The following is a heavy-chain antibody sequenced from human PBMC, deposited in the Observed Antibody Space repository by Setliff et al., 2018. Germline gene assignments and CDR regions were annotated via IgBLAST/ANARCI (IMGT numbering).Heavy chain of an antibody. V-gene: IGHV1-8*01. CDR1: GYTFTSYD. J-gene: IGHJ4*02. Sequence: ASVKVSCKASGYTFTSYDINWVRQAPGQGLEWMGWMNPNSGNTGFAQNFQGRVTMTRSTSISTAYMELSALRSDDTAVYYCARRFSSGNYNNLGYWGQRALVTVSS. D-gene: IGHD3-10*01. CDR2: MNPNSGNT. CDR3: ARRFSSGNYNNLGY.